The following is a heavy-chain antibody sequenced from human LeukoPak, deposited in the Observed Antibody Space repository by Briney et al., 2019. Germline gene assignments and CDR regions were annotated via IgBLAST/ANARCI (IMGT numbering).Heavy chain of an antibody. V-gene: IGHV3-74*01. Sequence: PGGSLRLSCAASGFTFSSYWMHWVRQAPGEGLVWVSRINSDGSSTSYADSVKGRFTISRDNAKNTLYLQMNSLRAEDTAVYYCARDYYDSSGYYFYYYYYYMDVWGKGTTVTVSS. CDR3: ARDYYDSSGYYFYYYYYYMDV. CDR2: INSDGSST. CDR1: GFTFSSYW. D-gene: IGHD3-22*01. J-gene: IGHJ6*03.